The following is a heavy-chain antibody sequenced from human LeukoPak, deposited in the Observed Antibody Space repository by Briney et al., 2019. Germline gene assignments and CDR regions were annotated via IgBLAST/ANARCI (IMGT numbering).Heavy chain of an antibody. D-gene: IGHD2-15*01. V-gene: IGHV3-23*01. CDR2: ISGSGGST. CDR3: AKGVGYCSGGSCQQFDY. J-gene: IGHJ4*02. Sequence: GGTLRLSCAASGFTFSSYAMNWVRQAPGKGLEWVSAISGSGGSTYYADSVKGRFTISRDNSKNTLYLQMNSLRAEDTAVYYCAKGVGYCSGGSCQQFDYWGQGTLVTVSS. CDR1: GFTFSSYA.